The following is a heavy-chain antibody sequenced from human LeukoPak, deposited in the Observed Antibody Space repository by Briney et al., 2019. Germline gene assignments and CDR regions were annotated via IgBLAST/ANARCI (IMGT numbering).Heavy chain of an antibody. Sequence: GRSLRLSCAGSGFTFSTYGIHWVRQAPGKGLEWVAVISYEESNKYYADSVKGRFTISRDNAKNSLYLQMNSLRAEDTALYHCASYDSSGYSAFDIWGQGTMVTVSS. D-gene: IGHD3-22*01. J-gene: IGHJ3*02. V-gene: IGHV3-30*03. CDR2: ISYEESNK. CDR3: ASYDSSGYSAFDI. CDR1: GFTFSTYG.